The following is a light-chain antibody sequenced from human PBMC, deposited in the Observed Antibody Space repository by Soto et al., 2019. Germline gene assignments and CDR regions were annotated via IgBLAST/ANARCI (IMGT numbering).Light chain of an antibody. J-gene: IGKJ1*01. CDR1: QSVDSGY. V-gene: IGKV3-20*01. CDR3: QQYGSSPRT. CDR2: GAS. Sequence: EIVLTQSPGTLSLSPGERATLSCRASQSVDSGYLAWFQQKPGQTPRLLIHGASSRATGIPDRFSGSGSGTDFTLTISRLEPEDFAVYYCQQYGSSPRTFGQGTKVEIK.